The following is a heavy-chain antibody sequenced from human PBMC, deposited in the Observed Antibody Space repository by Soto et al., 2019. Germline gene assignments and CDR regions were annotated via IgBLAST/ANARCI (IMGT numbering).Heavy chain of an antibody. D-gene: IGHD3-3*01. CDR1: GDSVSNGGYY. J-gene: IGHJ6*02. Sequence: LSLTCTVSGDSVSNGGYYWSWIRQSPGKGLEWIGCVYYSGSTNYNPSLKSRVTISLDTSMNQFSLKLTSVTAADTAMYYCARDTLDFSSGYYTGYYYGLDVWGQGTTVTVSS. CDR3: ARDTLDFSSGYYTGYYYGLDV. V-gene: IGHV4-61*08. CDR2: VYYSGST.